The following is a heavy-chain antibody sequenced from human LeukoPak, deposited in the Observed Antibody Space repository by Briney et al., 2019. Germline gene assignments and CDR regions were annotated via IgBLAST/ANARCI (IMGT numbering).Heavy chain of an antibody. CDR2: IRSKAYGGTT. J-gene: IGHJ4*02. D-gene: IGHD6-13*01. V-gene: IGHV3-49*04. CDR3: TSSSWYTWSNFDY. Sequence: GGSLRLSCTASGFTFGDYAMGWVRQAPGKGLEWVGFIRSKAYGGTTEYAASVKGRFTISRDDSKSIAYLQMNSLKTEDTAVYYCTSSSWYTWSNFDYWGQGTLVTVSS. CDR1: GFTFGDYA.